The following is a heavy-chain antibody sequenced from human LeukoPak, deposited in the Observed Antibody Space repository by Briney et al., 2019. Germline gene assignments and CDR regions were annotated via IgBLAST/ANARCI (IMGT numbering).Heavy chain of an antibody. CDR2: IKQDGSEK. V-gene: IGHV3-7*01. J-gene: IGHJ4*02. D-gene: IGHD3-22*01. CDR1: GFTFSSYW. Sequence: GGSLRLSCAASGFTFSSYWMSWVRQAPGKGLEWVANIKQDGSEKYYVDSVKGRFTLSRDNAKNSLYLQMNSLRAEDTAVYYCARGDYYDSSGYYHYWGQGTLVTVSS. CDR3: ARGDYYDSSGYYHY.